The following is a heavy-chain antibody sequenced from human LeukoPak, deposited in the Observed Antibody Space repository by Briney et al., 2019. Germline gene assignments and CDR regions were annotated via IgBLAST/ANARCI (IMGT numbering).Heavy chain of an antibody. CDR1: GGSFSGYY. J-gene: IGHJ4*02. CDR3: ARDFSTKYSQDY. CDR2: ISYDGSVK. D-gene: IGHD1-26*01. Sequence: LSLTCAVYGGSFSGYYWSWIRQPPGKGLEWLAFISYDGSVKYYADSVKGRFTVSRDDSKITLYLQMNSLRTEDTALYYCARDFSTKYSQDYWGQGTLLTVSS. V-gene: IGHV3-30-3*01.